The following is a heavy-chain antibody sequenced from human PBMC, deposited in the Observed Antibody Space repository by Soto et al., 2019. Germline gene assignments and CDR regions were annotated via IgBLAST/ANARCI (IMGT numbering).Heavy chain of an antibody. V-gene: IGHV1-3*01. CDR1: GYTFPNYA. D-gene: IGHD6-19*01. CDR2: INAGNGNT. J-gene: IGHJ4*02. CDR3: ARDLGGWTDY. Sequence: QVQVVQSGAEVKKPGASVKVSCKASGYTFPNYAMQWVRQAPGQRPEWMGWINAGNGNTKYSQKFQGRVTITRDTSASTAYMELSSLRSEDTAVYYCARDLGGWTDYWGQGTLVTVSS.